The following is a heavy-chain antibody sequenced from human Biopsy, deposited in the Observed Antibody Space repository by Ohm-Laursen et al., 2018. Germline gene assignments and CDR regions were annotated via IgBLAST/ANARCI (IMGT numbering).Heavy chain of an antibody. CDR2: RIPYFNTI. V-gene: IGHV1-69*13. CDR3: VGGQRGPPIGVTVPGDAFDL. J-gene: IGHJ3*01. Sequence: SVKVPCKASGVTFDTYAFGWVRQAPGQGLEWMGGRIPYFNTIYYARNFQDRAVITADRSARTTDMQLSGLRPDGTAVYYCVGGQRGPPIGVTVPGDAFDLWGPGTMVTVSP. D-gene: IGHD2/OR15-2a*01. CDR1: GVTFDTYA.